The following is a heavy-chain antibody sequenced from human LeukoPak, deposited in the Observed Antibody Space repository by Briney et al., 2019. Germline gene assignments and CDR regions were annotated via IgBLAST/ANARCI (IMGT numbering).Heavy chain of an antibody. J-gene: IGHJ4*02. CDR2: IKQDGSQN. V-gene: IGHV3-7*01. D-gene: IGHD2-2*01. Sequence: GGSLGLSCVASGFTFSSYWMSWVRQAPGKGLEWVANIKQDGSQNYYVDSVKGRFTISRDNAKNSLYLQMNSLRAEDTAVYYCARVYWSDIVVVPVFDYWGQGTLVTVSS. CDR3: ARVYWSDIVVVPVFDY. CDR1: GFTFSSYW.